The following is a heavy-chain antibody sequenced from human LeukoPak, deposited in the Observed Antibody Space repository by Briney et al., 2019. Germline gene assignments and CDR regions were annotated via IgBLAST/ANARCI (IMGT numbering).Heavy chain of an antibody. V-gene: IGHV3-23*01. D-gene: IGHD6-6*01. J-gene: IGHJ4*02. CDR3: AKWKYSNSGIDDY. CDR1: GFTFSTYV. CDR2: LYGNGAGI. Sequence: GGSLRLSCAASGFTFSTYVMVWVRQAPGKGLEWVAGLYGNGAGIQYADSVKGRFTISRDNSKNMLYLQMNSLRAEDTAVYYCAKWKYSNSGIDDYWGQGTLVTVSS.